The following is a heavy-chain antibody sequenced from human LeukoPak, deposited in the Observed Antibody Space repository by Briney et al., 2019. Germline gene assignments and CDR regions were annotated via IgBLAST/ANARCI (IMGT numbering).Heavy chain of an antibody. V-gene: IGHV4-34*01. CDR1: GGSFSGYY. D-gene: IGHD3-3*01. Sequence: SETLSLTCAVYGGSFSGYYWSWIRQPPGKGLEWIGEINHSGSTNYNPSLKSRVTISVDTPKNQFSLKLSSVTAADTAVYYCARGRYDFWSGYLRGEYNWFDPWGQGTLVTVSS. J-gene: IGHJ5*02. CDR3: ARGRYDFWSGYLRGEYNWFDP. CDR2: INHSGST.